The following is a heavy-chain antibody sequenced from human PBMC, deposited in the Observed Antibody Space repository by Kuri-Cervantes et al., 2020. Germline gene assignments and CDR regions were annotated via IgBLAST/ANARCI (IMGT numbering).Heavy chain of an antibody. V-gene: IGHV1-18*04. CDR2: ISTNTGDT. CDR3: AKNMLRGDYLDY. Sequence: ASVKVSCKTSGYTFTDYYMHWVRQAPGQGLEYVGWISTNTGDTYYAQKLQDRLTMTTDTSTSTAYIELRSLTSDDTAVYYCAKNMLRGDYLDYWGQGTLVTVSS. D-gene: IGHD3-10*01. J-gene: IGHJ4*02. CDR1: GYTFTDYY.